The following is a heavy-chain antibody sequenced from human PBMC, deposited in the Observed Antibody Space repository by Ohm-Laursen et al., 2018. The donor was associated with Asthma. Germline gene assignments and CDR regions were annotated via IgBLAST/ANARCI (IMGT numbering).Heavy chain of an antibody. V-gene: IGHV3-30*03. D-gene: IGHD2-8*02. J-gene: IGHJ4*02. CDR2: ISYDGSNK. Sequence: SLRLSCAASGFSFSNFGMFWVRQAPGKGLEWVAVISYDGSNKYYADSVKGRFTISRDNSKNTLYLQMNSLRAEDTAVYYCAREVLVVYDNPGYFDYWGQGTLVTVSS. CDR3: AREVLVVYDNPGYFDY. CDR1: GFSFSNFG.